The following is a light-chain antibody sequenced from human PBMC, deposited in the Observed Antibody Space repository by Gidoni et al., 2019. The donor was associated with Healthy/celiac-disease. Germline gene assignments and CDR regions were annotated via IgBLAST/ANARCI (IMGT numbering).Light chain of an antibody. CDR3: QQYYSFPWT. J-gene: IGKJ1*01. Sequence: VIGMTQSPSLLSASTGDRVTISSRMSQGISSYVAWYQQQPGKAPELLIYAASTLQSGVPSRFRRSGSVPDFTLTISCLQSEDFAAYYCQQYYSFPWTFGQGTKVEIK. V-gene: IGKV1D-8*01. CDR1: QGISSY. CDR2: AAS.